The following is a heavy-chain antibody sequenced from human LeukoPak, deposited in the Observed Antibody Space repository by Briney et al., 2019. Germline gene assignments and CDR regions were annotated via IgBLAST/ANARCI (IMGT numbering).Heavy chain of an antibody. CDR3: TRDGGSFCDFDY. V-gene: IGHV3-64*02. J-gene: IGHJ4*02. Sequence: GGSLGLSCVASGFSFRNYAIHWVRQAPGEGLEYVSVINTDGRITYYADSVKGRFTISRDNTKVTVYLQMGSLRGEGMAVYYCTRDGGSFCDFDYWGQGALVTVSS. CDR1: GFSFRNYA. D-gene: IGHD1-26*01. CDR2: INTDGRIT.